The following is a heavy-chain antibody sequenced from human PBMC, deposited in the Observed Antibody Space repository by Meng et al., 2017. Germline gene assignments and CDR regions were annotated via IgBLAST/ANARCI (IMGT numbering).Heavy chain of an antibody. D-gene: IGHD6-13*01. Sequence: QGQLGGSGAEVKKPGALVKVSCKPSGYNFPDYYIPWVRQAPGQGLEWMGRIDPKNGDTHYAQKFQGRVTMTGDTSISTAYMDLSGLRSDDTAVYYCARDEDISAAGKLFGDYWGQGTLVTVSS. J-gene: IGHJ4*02. CDR2: IDPKNGDT. V-gene: IGHV1-2*06. CDR1: GYNFPDYY. CDR3: ARDEDISAAGKLFGDY.